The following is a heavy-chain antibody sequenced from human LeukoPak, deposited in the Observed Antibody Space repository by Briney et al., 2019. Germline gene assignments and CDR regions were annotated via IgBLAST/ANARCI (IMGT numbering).Heavy chain of an antibody. CDR1: GFTFSSYS. CDR2: ISSSSSTI. Sequence: GGSLRLSCAASGFTFSSYSMNWVRQAPGKGLEWVSYISSSSSTIYYADSVKGRFTISRDNAKNSLYLQMDSLRPEDTALYYCARESSAFDIWGRGTMVTVSS. CDR3: ARESSAFDI. V-gene: IGHV3-48*04. J-gene: IGHJ3*02.